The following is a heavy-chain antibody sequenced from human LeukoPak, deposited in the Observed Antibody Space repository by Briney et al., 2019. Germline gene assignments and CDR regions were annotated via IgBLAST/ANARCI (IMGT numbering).Heavy chain of an antibody. V-gene: IGHV4-34*01. J-gene: IGHJ5*02. D-gene: IGHD2-21*02. Sequence: SETLSLTCAVYGGSFSGYYWSWIRQPPGKGLEWIGEINHSGSTNYNPSLKSRVTISVDTSKNQFSLKLCSVTAADTAVYYCARGVVVTAIPGGNWFDPWGQGTLSPSPQ. CDR2: INHSGST. CDR3: ARGVVVTAIPGGNWFDP. CDR1: GGSFSGYY.